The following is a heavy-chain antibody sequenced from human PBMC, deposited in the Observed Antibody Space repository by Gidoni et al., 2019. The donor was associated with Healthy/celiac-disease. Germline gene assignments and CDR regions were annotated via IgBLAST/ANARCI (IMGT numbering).Heavy chain of an antibody. J-gene: IGHJ4*02. CDR3: ARDLAGDFDY. Sequence: EVQLVESGGGLLQPGGSLRLSCAASGFTVSSNYMSWVRQAPGKGLEWVSVSYSGGSTYYADYVKGRFTISRDNSKNTLYLQMNSLRAEDTAVYYCARDLAGDFDYWGQGTLVTVSS. V-gene: IGHV3-53*01. CDR1: GFTVSSNY. CDR2: SYSGGST. D-gene: IGHD3-10*01.